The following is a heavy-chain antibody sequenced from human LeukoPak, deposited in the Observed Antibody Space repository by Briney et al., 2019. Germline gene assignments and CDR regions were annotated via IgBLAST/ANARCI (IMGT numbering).Heavy chain of an antibody. V-gene: IGHV4-39*07. D-gene: IGHD1-26*01. CDR3: ARGSSWPTWDFDY. J-gene: IGHJ4*02. Sequence: PSETLSLTCTVSGGSIRSSSYYWGWIRQPPGKGLEWIGSIYYSGSTYYNPSLKSRVTISVDTSKNQFSLKLSSVTAADTAVYYCARGSSWPTWDFDYWGQGTLVTVSS. CDR2: IYYSGST. CDR1: GGSIRSSSYY.